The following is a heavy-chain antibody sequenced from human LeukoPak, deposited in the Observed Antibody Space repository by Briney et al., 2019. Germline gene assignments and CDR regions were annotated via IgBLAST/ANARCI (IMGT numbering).Heavy chain of an antibody. CDR3: ARGLGDFWSGYYAFDY. Sequence: PGRSLRLSCAASGFTFSSYGMHWVRQAPGQGLEWMGWINPNSGGTNYAQKFQGRVTMTRDTSISTAYMELSRLRSDDTAVYYCARGLGDFWSGYYAFDYWGQGTLVTVSS. CDR2: INPNSGGT. CDR1: GFTFSSYG. V-gene: IGHV1-2*02. D-gene: IGHD3-3*01. J-gene: IGHJ4*02.